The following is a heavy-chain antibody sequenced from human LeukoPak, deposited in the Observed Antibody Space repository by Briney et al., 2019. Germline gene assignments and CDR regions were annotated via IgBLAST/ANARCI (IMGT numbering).Heavy chain of an antibody. Sequence: GGSLRLSCAASGFTFRGFSMSWVRQSPTKGLEWVANIKQDGSERYYVDSVKGRFTISRDNAKNSLSLQMNNLRVEDTAVYYCARAGSHWHYVYWGQGTVVTVSS. V-gene: IGHV3-7*01. J-gene: IGHJ4*02. CDR2: IKQDGSER. D-gene: IGHD3-10*01. CDR3: ARAGSHWHYVY. CDR1: GFTFRGFS.